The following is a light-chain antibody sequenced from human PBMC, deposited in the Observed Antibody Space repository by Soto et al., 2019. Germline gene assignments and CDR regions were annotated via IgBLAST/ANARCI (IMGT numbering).Light chain of an antibody. CDR3: QQRSNWPST. CDR2: DAS. V-gene: IGKV3-11*01. J-gene: IGKJ4*01. CDR1: QSVSSY. Sequence: IVLTQSPATLSLSPGDRATLSCRASQSVSSYLAWYQQKPGQAPRLLIYDASNRATGIPARFSGSGSGTDFTLTITSPEPEDFAVYYCQQRSNWPSTFGGGTKVEIK.